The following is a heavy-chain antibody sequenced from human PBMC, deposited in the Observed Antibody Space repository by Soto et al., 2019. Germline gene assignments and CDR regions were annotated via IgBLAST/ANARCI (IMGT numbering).Heavy chain of an antibody. Sequence: ASVKVSCKASGYTFTSYAMHWARQAPGQRLEWMGWINAGNGNTKYSQKFQGRVTITRDTSASTAYMELSSLRSEDTAVYYCANPIHRVWSAVIISLGGRDVWGQGTTVTVSS. CDR3: ANPIHRVWSAVIISLGGRDV. J-gene: IGHJ6*02. D-gene: IGHD3-3*01. CDR1: GYTFTSYA. V-gene: IGHV1-3*01. CDR2: INAGNGNT.